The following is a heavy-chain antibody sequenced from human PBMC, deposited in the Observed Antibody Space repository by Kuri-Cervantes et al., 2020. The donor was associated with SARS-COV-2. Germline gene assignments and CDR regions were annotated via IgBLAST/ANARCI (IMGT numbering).Heavy chain of an antibody. CDR1: GFTFGDYA. J-gene: IGHJ3*02. CDR3: AREGTYAFDI. CDR2: IKQDGSEK. Sequence: GGSLRLSCTASGFTFGDYAMSWVRQAPGKGLEWVANIKQDGSEKYYVDSVKGRFTISRDNAKNSLYLQMNSLRAEDTAVYYCAREGTYAFDIWGQGTMVTVSS. D-gene: IGHD1-1*01. V-gene: IGHV3-7*01.